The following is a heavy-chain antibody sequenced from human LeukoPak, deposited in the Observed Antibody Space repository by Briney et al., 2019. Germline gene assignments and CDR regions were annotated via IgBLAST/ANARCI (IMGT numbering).Heavy chain of an antibody. D-gene: IGHD3-10*01. Sequence: SVKVSCKASGGTFTSYAICWGRQAPGQGLEWMGRIIPIFGTANYAQTFQSRGTITTDETTSTAYMELSSLRSEDTAVYYCARGRGLCSTMPVDAFDIWGQGTMVTVSS. CDR3: ARGRGLCSTMPVDAFDI. J-gene: IGHJ3*02. CDR1: GGTFTSYA. V-gene: IGHV1-69*05. CDR2: IIPIFGTA.